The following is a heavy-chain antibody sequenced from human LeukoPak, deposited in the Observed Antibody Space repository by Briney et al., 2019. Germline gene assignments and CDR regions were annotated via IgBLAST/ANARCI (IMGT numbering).Heavy chain of an antibody. J-gene: IGHJ5*02. D-gene: IGHD3-10*01. CDR2: LQYDGSIE. CDR1: GGSFSTFG. V-gene: IGHV3-30*02. CDR3: AKDQGVVGSHDH. Sequence: GGSLRLSCAASGGSFSTFGMNWVRQSPGKGLEWLSFLQYDGSIEYYAESVKGRFTISRDNSRNTLFLQMNSLRVEDTALYYCAKDQGVVGSHDHWGQGTLVTVSS.